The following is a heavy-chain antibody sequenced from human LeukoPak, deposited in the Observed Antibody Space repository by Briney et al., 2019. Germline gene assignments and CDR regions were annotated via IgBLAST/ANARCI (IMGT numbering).Heavy chain of an antibody. D-gene: IGHD5-12*01. CDR3: AKGPQLNSGYHPDY. CDR1: VFTFSSSA. J-gene: IGHJ4*02. CDR2: ITCSDDKT. V-gene: IGHV3-23*01. Sequence: PGGALSLSCPARVFTFSSSARTGVRPAAGKGLEWVSIITCSDDKTYYAHSEKGRFNIYRDFSTNMVHLQMNSLRVEDTSIYYCAKGPQLNSGYHPDYWGQGTLVTVSS.